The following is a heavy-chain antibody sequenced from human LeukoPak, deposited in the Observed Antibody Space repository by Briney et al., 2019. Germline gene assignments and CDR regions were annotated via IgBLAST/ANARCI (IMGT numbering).Heavy chain of an antibody. V-gene: IGHV1-69*05. CDR3: ARDIPGSSGYFNDAFDI. D-gene: IGHD3-22*01. J-gene: IGHJ3*02. Sequence: SVRVSCKASGGTIINYAINWVRQAPGQGLEWMARIIPIFHRTNYAQKFQGRLTITTDESTRTAYMELSSLRSEDTAEYYCARDIPGSSGYFNDAFDIWGQGTMVTVSS. CDR2: IIPIFHRT. CDR1: GGTIINYA.